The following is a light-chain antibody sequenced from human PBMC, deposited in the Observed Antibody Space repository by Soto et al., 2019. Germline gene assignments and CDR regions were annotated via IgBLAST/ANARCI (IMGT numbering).Light chain of an antibody. CDR1: NIGSKR. V-gene: IGLV3-21*04. Sequence: SYELTQPPSVSVAPEKTARLTCGGDNIGSKRVHWYRQKPGQAPVLVIYYDSDRPSGIPERFSGSNSGNAATLTINRVEAGDEADYYCQVWDITTDHYVFGTGTKLTVL. CDR3: QVWDITTDHYV. CDR2: YDS. J-gene: IGLJ1*01.